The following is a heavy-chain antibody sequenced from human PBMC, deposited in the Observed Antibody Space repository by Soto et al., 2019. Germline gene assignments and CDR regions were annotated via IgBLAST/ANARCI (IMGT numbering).Heavy chain of an antibody. CDR2: VSANAVYR. CDR3: VRYTITQSLGDY. J-gene: IGHJ4*02. D-gene: IGHD5-12*01. Sequence: EVQLFESGGGLVQPGGSLRLSCTASGFTFSAHEMGWVRQAPGNGLEWVSGVSANAVYRFYLNSVRGRFTMSKDSYESTLYLQMNNLSAEHTAIYYCVRYTITQSLGDYWCPGTLVAVSS. CDR1: GFTFSAHE. V-gene: IGHV3-23*01.